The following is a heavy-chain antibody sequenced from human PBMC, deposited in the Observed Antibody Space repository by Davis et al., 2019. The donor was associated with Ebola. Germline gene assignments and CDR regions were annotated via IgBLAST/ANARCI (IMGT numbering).Heavy chain of an antibody. Sequence: GESLKISCAASGFTFSTYSMSWVRQAPGKGLEWVPSISSDSDYIYYADSAKGRFTISRDNAKNSLYLQMTSLRAEYTAVYYCARDRPLDFFFGDYYGMDVWGQGTTVTVSS. D-gene: IGHD3-16*01. CDR2: ISSDSDYI. J-gene: IGHJ6*02. V-gene: IGHV3-21*01. CDR3: ARDRPLDFFFGDYYGMDV. CDR1: GFTFSTYS.